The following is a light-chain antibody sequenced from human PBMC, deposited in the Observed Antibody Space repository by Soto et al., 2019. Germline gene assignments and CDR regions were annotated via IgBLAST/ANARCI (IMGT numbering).Light chain of an antibody. CDR3: CSYAGIYTLVV. CDR2: DVS. CDR1: SSDVDTYNY. J-gene: IGLJ3*02. Sequence: QSALTQPRSVSGSPGQSVTISCSGSSSDVDTYNYVSWYQQYPGKAPKLVIFDVSQRPSGVPARFSGSKSGNTAPLTISGLQAEDEADYYGCSYAGIYTLVVFGGGTKLTVL. V-gene: IGLV2-11*01.